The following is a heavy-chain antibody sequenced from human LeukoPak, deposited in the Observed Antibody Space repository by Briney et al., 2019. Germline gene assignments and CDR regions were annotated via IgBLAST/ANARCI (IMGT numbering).Heavy chain of an antibody. Sequence: PSETLSLTCAVYGGSFSGYYWSWIRQPPGKGLEWIGEINHSGSTNYNPSLKSRVTISVDTSKNQFSLKLSSVTAADTAVYYCARVFSSWYDSDYWGQGTLVTVSS. J-gene: IGHJ4*02. D-gene: IGHD6-13*01. CDR3: ARVFSSWYDSDY. CDR2: INHSGST. CDR1: GGSFSGYY. V-gene: IGHV4-34*01.